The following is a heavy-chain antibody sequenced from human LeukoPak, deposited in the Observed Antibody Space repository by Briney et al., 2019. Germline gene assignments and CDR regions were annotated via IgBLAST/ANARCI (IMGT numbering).Heavy chain of an antibody. V-gene: IGHV4-61*02. CDR1: GGSISSGSYY. CDR3: ARELIPNYDFWSGYYSGFDP. D-gene: IGHD3-3*01. Sequence: SETLSLTCTVSGGSISSGSYYWSWIRQPAGKGLEWIGRIYTSGSTNYNPSLKSRVTMSVDTSKNQFSLKLSSVTAADTAVYYCARELIPNYDFWSGYYSGFDPWGQGTLVTVSS. CDR2: IYTSGST. J-gene: IGHJ5*02.